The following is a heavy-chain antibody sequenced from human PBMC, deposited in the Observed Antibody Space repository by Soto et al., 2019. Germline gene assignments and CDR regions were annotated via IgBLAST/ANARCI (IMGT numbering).Heavy chain of an antibody. CDR3: ARLQDDFWSGYYLGSNYVMDV. Sequence: SETLSLTCTVSGGSISSYYWSWIRQPPGKGLEWIGSIYYSGSTYYNPSLKSRVTISVDTSKNQFSLKLSSVTAADTAVYYCARLQDDFWSGYYLGSNYVMDVWGQGTTVTVSS. CDR2: IYYSGST. CDR1: GGSISSYY. D-gene: IGHD3-3*01. J-gene: IGHJ6*02. V-gene: IGHV4-39*01.